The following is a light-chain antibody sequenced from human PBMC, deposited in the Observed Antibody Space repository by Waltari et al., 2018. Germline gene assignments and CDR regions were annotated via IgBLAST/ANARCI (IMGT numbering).Light chain of an antibody. CDR1: SLRRYS. J-gene: IGLJ2*01. Sequence: SSELTQDPTVSVALGQTVRITCQGNSLRRYSASWSQQRPGQAPVLVFYGQDNRPSGIPDRFSGSTSGDTATLTITGTQAEDEADYYCLSRDISSTRFFGGGTRLTV. CDR2: GQD. V-gene: IGLV3-19*01. CDR3: LSRDISSTRF.